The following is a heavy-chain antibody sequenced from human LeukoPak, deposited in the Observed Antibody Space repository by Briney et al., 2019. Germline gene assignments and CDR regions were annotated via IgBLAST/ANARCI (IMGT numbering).Heavy chain of an antibody. CDR3: ARGGGSAAGVFDY. CDR2: INSNCGHK. J-gene: IGHJ4*02. CDR1: GYTFTGYY. V-gene: IGHV1-2*02. D-gene: IGHD6-13*01. Sequence: ATVKVPCKASGYTFTGYYLHWVRQAPGQGLEWMGWINSNCGHKNYAQKFQGRVTMTRDTSISTAYIELRRLRSDDTAVYYCARGGGSAAGVFDYWGQGTLVS.